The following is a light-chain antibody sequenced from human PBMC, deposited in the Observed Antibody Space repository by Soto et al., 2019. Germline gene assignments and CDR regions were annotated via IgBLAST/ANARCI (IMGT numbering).Light chain of an antibody. CDR2: AAS. CDR3: QQSYSTPRT. Sequence: DIQMTPSPSSLSASVGDRVTLTCRASQSISSYLNWYQQKPVKAPKLLIYAASSLQSGIPSRFSGSGSGTDFTLTISSLQPEDFATYYCQQSYSTPRTFGQGTKVDI. CDR1: QSISSY. V-gene: IGKV1-39*01. J-gene: IGKJ1*01.